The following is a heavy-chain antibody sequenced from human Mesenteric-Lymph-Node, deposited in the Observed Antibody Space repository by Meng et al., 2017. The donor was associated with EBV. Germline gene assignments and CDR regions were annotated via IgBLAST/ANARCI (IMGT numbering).Heavy chain of an antibody. V-gene: IGHV1-3*01. CDR2: INVGNGNT. CDR3: ARDPYYGSGSSLDY. D-gene: IGHD3-10*01. CDR1: GYSFISYA. J-gene: IGHJ4*02. Sequence: DQLVQSGAGVKKGGAPVKVSCKASGYSFISYAIHWVRQAPGQGLEWVGWINVGNGNTRYSQKLQGRVSITRDTAASTAYMELSSLRSEDTGIYFCARDPYYGSGSSLDYWGQGTLVTVSS.